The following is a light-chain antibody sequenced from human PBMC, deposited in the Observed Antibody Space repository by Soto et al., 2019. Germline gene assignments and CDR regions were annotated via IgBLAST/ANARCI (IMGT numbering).Light chain of an antibody. Sequence: EIVMTQSTATLSVSLGETATLSCRASQSVTYNLAWYQQKPGQGPRLLIYGAFTRATGIPARFSGSGSGTEFTLTISSLQSEDFAVYYCQQYKNWPPLTFGGGTKVEIK. CDR1: QSVTYN. CDR3: QQYKNWPPLT. CDR2: GAF. J-gene: IGKJ4*02. V-gene: IGKV3-15*01.